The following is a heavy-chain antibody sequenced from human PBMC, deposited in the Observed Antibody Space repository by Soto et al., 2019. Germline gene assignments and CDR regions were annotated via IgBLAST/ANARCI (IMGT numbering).Heavy chain of an antibody. J-gene: IGHJ5*02. CDR3: ARDKAAGTTSLFDP. D-gene: IGHD1-7*01. CDR2: TWYDGSNK. Sequence: PGASLRLSCAASVFNCINFGLHWVRQAPGKGLEWVAVTWYDGSNKYYGDSVKGRFTISRDNSKSTLYLQMNSLRAEDTAVYYCARDKAAGTTSLFDPWGQGTLVTVSS. V-gene: IGHV3-33*01. CDR1: VFNCINFG.